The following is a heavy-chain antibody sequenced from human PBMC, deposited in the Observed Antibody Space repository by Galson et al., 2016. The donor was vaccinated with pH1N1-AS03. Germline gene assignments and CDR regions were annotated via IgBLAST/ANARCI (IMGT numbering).Heavy chain of an antibody. D-gene: IGHD5-18*01. CDR1: GFTFRTFS. Sequence: LRLSCAASGFTFRTFSIYWVRQAPGKGLEYVSGISDNGINTYYADPVKARFTISRDKSKNTVYLQMSSLRTEDAAVYYCIKEGNRLQSRRSDAFDIWGRGTMATVSS. CDR3: IKEGNRLQSRRSDAFDI. CDR2: ISDNGINT. V-gene: IGHV3-64D*06. J-gene: IGHJ3*02.